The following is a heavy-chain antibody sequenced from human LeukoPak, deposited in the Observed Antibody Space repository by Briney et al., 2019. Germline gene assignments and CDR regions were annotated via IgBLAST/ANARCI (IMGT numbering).Heavy chain of an antibody. CDR1: GGSISSYY. D-gene: IGHD1-14*01. CDR2: IYYSGST. Sequence: SETLSLTCTVSGGSISSYYWSWIRQPPGKGLEWIGYIYYSGSTNYNPSLKSRVTISVDTSKNQFSLKLSSVTAADTAVYYCARDSAESHHGFDYWGQGTLVTVSS. CDR3: ARDSAESHHGFDY. J-gene: IGHJ4*02. V-gene: IGHV4-59*12.